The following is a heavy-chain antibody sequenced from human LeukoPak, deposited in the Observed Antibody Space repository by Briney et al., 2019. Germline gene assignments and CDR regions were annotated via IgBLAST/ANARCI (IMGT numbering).Heavy chain of an antibody. CDR2: INPSGGST. CDR1: GYTLTSYY. V-gene: IGHV1-46*01. Sequence: GASVKVSCKAFGYTLTSYYMHWLRQAPGQGLEWMGIINPSGGSTSSAQKFQGRVTMTRDTSTSTVYMELSSLRSEDTAVYYCAREGGKGDSSGYYRNWFDPWGQGTLVTVSS. J-gene: IGHJ5*02. D-gene: IGHD3-22*01. CDR3: AREGGKGDSSGYYRNWFDP.